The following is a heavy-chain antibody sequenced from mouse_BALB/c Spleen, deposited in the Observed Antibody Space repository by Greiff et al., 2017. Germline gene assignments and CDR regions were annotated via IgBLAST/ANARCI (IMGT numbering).Heavy chain of an antibody. Sequence: EVQVVESGGGLVKPGGSLKLSCAASGFTFSSYAMSWVRQTPEKRLEWVASISSGGSTYYPDSVKGRFTISRDNARNILYLQMSSLRSEDTAMYYCARDLYYAMDYWGQGTSVTVSS. CDR2: ISSGGST. V-gene: IGHV5-6-5*01. J-gene: IGHJ4*01. CDR1: GFTFSSYA. CDR3: ARDLYYAMDY.